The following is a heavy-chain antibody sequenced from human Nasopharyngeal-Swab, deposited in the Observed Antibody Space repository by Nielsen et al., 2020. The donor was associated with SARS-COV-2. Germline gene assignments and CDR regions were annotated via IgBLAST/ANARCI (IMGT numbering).Heavy chain of an antibody. D-gene: IGHD6-19*01. Sequence: ASVKASCKASGYTFTSYGISWVRQAPGQGLEWMGRINPNSGGTNYAQKSQGRVTMTRDTSISTAYMELSRLRSDDTAVYYCARDPTSVAGTGDYYYGMDVWGQGTTVTVSS. CDR1: GYTFTSYG. CDR2: INPNSGGT. J-gene: IGHJ6*02. V-gene: IGHV1-2*06. CDR3: ARDPTSVAGTGDYYYGMDV.